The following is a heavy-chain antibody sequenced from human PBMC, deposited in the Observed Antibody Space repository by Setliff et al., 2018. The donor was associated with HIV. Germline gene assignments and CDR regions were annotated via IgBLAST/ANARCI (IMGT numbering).Heavy chain of an antibody. CDR1: PYSISSGYY. D-gene: IGHD1-26*01. V-gene: IGHV4-38-2*02. CDR2: LYYGGNT. Sequence: PSETLFLTCSVSPYSISSGYYWGWLRQPPGKGLEWIGCLYYGGNTYYNPSLKSRVAMSIDTSKNEVSLRLKSVTAADTAIYYCARDPWLLGASAGGDNWLDPWGQGTLVTVSS. J-gene: IGHJ5*02. CDR3: ARDPWLLGASAGGDNWLDP.